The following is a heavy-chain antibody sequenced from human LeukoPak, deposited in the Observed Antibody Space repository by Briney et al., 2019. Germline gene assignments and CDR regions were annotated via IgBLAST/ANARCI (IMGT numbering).Heavy chain of an antibody. D-gene: IGHD6-19*01. CDR2: IYYSGST. V-gene: IGHV4-39*07. J-gene: IGHJ4*02. CDR1: GGSISSNSYY. CDR3: ARGYSSGWYRFDY. Sequence: SETLSLTCTVSGGSISSNSYYWGWLRQPPGKGLKWIGSIYYSGSTYYNLSLKSRVTISVDTSKNQFSLKLSSVTAADTAVYYCARGYSSGWYRFDYWGQGTLVTVSS.